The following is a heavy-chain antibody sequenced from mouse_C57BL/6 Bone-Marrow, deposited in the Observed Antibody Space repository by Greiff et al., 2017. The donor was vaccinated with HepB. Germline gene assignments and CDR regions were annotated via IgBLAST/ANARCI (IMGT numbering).Heavy chain of an antibody. CDR1: GYTFTSYW. CDR3: ARAGTRTWFAY. V-gene: IGHV1-52*01. D-gene: IGHD4-1*01. Sequence: QVQLQQPGAELVRPGTSVKLSCKASGYTFTSYWMHWVKQRPGQGLEWTGNIDPSDSETHYNQKFKDKATLTVDKSSSTAYMQLSSLTSEDSAVYYCARAGTRTWFAYWGQGTLVTVSA. J-gene: IGHJ3*01. CDR2: IDPSDSET.